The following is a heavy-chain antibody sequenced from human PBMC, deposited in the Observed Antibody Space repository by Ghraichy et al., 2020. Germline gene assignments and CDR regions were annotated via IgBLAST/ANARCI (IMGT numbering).Heavy chain of an antibody. D-gene: IGHD2-2*02. V-gene: IGHV4-34*01. CDR2: INHSGST. Sequence: SQTLSLTCAVYGGSFSGYYWSWIRQPPGKGLEWIGEINHSGSTNYNPSLKSRVTISVDTSKNQFSLKLSSVTAADTAVYYCARVVPAAITAAAATRYGMDVWGQGTTVTVSS. J-gene: IGHJ6*02. CDR1: GGSFSGYY. CDR3: ARVVPAAITAAAATRYGMDV.